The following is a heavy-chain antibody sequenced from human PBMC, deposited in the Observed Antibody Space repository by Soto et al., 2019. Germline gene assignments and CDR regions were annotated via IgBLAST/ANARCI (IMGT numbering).Heavy chain of an antibody. CDR3: ARGTTIFGVVIRAAFDI. D-gene: IGHD3-3*01. V-gene: IGHV3-33*01. CDR2: IWYDGSNK. J-gene: IGHJ3*02. CDR1: GFTFSRYG. Sequence: PGGSLRLSCAASGFTFSRYGMHWVPEAPGRGLEWVAVIWYDGSNKYYADSVKGRFTISRDNSKNTLYLQMNSLRAEDTAVYYCARGTTIFGVVIRAAFDIWGQGKMVTVSS.